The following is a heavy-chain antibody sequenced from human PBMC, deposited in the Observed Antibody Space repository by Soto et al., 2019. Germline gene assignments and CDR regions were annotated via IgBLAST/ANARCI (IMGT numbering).Heavy chain of an antibody. CDR3: ARPARVPSYSSSWLYYYYGMDV. CDR2: IDPRDSQT. J-gene: IGHJ6*02. V-gene: IGHV5-10-1*01. D-gene: IGHD6-13*01. CDR1: GYTFTTFW. Sequence: PGESLKISCTGFGYTFTTFWISWVRQMPGKGLEWMGRIDPRDSQTNYSPSFQGHVTISVDKSISTAYLQWDSLKASDTAMYYCARPARVPSYSSSWLYYYYGMDVWGQGTTVTVSS.